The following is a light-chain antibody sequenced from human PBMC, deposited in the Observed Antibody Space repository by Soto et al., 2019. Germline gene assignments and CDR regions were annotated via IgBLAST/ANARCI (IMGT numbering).Light chain of an antibody. V-gene: IGKV3-20*01. J-gene: IGKJ1*01. CDR3: LQYGVPLWT. Sequence: EIALTQSPGTLSLSPGERATLSCRASQSVTANYLAWYQQKPGQAPMLLIYAASIGATGVPDRFSGSGYGTEFTLTISRLEPEDCAVYYCLQYGVPLWTFGQGTKVAIK. CDR2: AAS. CDR1: QSVTANY.